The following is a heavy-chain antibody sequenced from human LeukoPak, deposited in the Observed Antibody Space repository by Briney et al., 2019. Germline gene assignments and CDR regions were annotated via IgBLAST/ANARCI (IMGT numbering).Heavy chain of an antibody. CDR2: IYYSGST. J-gene: IGHJ5*02. CDR1: GGSISSSSYY. CDR3: ARGRRITIFGVVIRPGPSDWFDP. Sequence: PSETLSFTCTVSGGSISSSSYYWGWIRQPPGKGLEWIGSIYYSGSTYYNPSLKSRVTISVDTSKNQFSLKLSSVTAADTAVYYCARGRRITIFGVVIRPGPSDWFDPWGQGTLVTVSS. V-gene: IGHV4-39*07. D-gene: IGHD3-3*01.